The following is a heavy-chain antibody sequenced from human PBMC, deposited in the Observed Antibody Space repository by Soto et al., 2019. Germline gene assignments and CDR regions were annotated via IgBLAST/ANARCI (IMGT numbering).Heavy chain of an antibody. CDR1: GFTFSSYA. D-gene: IGHD2-2*01. V-gene: IGHV3-23*01. Sequence: EVQLLESGGGLVQPGGSLRLSCAASGFTFSSYAMSWVRQAPGKGLEWVSASSGSGGSTYYADSVKGRFTISRDNSKNTLHLQMNGLRAEDTSVYYCVYWSSTSCYIGATNYCYYMDVWCKVTTVNVSS. CDR3: VYWSSTSCYIGATNYCYYMDV. CDR2: SSGSGGST. J-gene: IGHJ6*03.